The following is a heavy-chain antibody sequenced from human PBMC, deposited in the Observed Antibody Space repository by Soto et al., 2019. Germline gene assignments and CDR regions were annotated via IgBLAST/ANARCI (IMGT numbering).Heavy chain of an antibody. V-gene: IGHV4-59*08. Sequence: QVQLQESGPGLVKPSETLSLTCTVSGGSISSYYWSWIRQPPGKGLEWIGYIYYSGSTNYNPSLKSRVTISVDTSKNQFSLKLSSVTAADTAVYYGARRLGGYSYGFDYWGQGTLVTVSS. J-gene: IGHJ4*02. CDR2: IYYSGST. CDR3: ARRLGGYSYGFDY. D-gene: IGHD5-18*01. CDR1: GGSISSYY.